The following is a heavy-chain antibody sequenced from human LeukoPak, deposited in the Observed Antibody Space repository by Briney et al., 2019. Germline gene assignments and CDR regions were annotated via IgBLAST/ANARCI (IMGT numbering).Heavy chain of an antibody. J-gene: IGHJ4*02. CDR2: SNSGNT. V-gene: IGHV4-34*01. Sequence: SETLSLTCAVYGGSFSGFYWSWIRHVPGKGLEWIGSNSGNTYYNASLKSQVSISIDTSKNQFSLRLTSVTAADTAVYYCARQTGSGLFILPGGQGTLVTVSS. CDR1: GGSFSGFY. CDR3: ARQTGSGLFILP. D-gene: IGHD3/OR15-3a*01.